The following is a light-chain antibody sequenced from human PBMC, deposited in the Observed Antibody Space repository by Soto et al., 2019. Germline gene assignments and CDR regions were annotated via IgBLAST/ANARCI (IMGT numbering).Light chain of an antibody. V-gene: IGKV1-27*01. CDR3: QKYNSAPWT. Sequence: DFQMTQSPSSLSASVGDRVTITCRASQGIYNYLAWYQQKPGKVPSLLIYGASTLQSGVPSRFSGSGSGTDFTLTINSLQPEDVATYYCQKYNSAPWTFGQGTKVEIK. J-gene: IGKJ1*01. CDR1: QGIYNY. CDR2: GAS.